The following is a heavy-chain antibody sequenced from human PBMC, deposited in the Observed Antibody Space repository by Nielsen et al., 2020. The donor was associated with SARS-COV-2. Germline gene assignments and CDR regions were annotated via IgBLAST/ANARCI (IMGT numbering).Heavy chain of an antibody. CDR3: ASFNCTNGVCVD. J-gene: IGHJ4*02. CDR2: ISYSGRT. V-gene: IGHV4-31*03. D-gene: IGHD2-8*01. CDR1: GGSISSGDYY. Sequence: LRLSCTVSGGSISSGDYYWNWIRQHPGKGLEWIGNISYSGRTLYNPSLKSRVAISVDTSKNQFSLKLSSVTAADTAVYYCASFNCTNGVCVDWGQGTLVTVSS.